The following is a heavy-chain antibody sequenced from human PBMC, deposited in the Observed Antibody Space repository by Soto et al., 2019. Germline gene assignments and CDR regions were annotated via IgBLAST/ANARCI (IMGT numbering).Heavy chain of an antibody. CDR3: ARLWGYYFDY. CDR2: IYYSGST. V-gene: IGHV4-59*08. J-gene: IGHJ4*02. D-gene: IGHD3-16*01. Sequence: QVQLQESGPGLVKPSETLSLTCTVSGGSISSYYWRWIRQPPGKGLEWIGYIYYSGSTNYNPSLKSRVTISVDTSKNQFSLKLSSVTAADTAVYYCARLWGYYFDYWGQGTLVTVSS. CDR1: GGSISSYY.